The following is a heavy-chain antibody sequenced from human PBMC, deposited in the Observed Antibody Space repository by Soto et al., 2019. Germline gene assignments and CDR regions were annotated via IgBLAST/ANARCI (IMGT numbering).Heavy chain of an antibody. CDR2: ISSSSSYI. Sequence: EVQLVESGGGLVKPGGSLRLSCAASGFTFSSYSMNWVRQAPGKGLEWVSSISSSSSYIYYADSVKGRFTISRDNAKNSLYLQMNSLRAEDTSVYYCARELRRSTIVRGASGGMYVWGQGTTVTVSS. D-gene: IGHD3-10*01. V-gene: IGHV3-21*01. CDR1: GFTFSSYS. J-gene: IGHJ6*02. CDR3: ARELRRSTIVRGASGGMYV.